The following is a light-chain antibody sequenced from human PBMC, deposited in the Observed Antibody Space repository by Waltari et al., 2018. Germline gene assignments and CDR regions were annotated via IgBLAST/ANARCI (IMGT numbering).Light chain of an antibody. CDR2: WAS. J-gene: IGKJ1*01. CDR3: QQYFSSPPT. Sequence: DIEMTQSPVSLAVSLGARATINCKSSQSVFHRSNNKNFLAWYQHKVGKPPKLLISWASARESGVSDRFSGSGSGTDFTLTIRNLQDEDVAVYYCQQYFSSPPTFGQGTKVEIK. CDR1: QSVFHRSNNKNF. V-gene: IGKV4-1*01.